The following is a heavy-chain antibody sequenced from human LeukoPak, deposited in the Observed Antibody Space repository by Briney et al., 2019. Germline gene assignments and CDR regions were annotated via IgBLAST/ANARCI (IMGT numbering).Heavy chain of an antibody. CDR3: ARVPGYVPFFDY. D-gene: IGHD3-16*01. J-gene: IGHJ4*02. CDR1: GYTFTGYY. Sequence: ASVKVSCKASGYTFTGYYMRWVRQAPGQGLEWMGWINPNSGGTNYAQKFQGRVTMTRDTSISTAYMELSRLRSDDTAVYYCARVPGYVPFFDYWGQGTLVTVSS. CDR2: INPNSGGT. V-gene: IGHV1-2*02.